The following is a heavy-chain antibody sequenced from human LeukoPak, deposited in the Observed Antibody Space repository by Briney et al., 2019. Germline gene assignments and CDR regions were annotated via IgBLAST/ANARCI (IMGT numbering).Heavy chain of an antibody. CDR3: ARGHHNWFDP. CDR2: IIPIFGTA. J-gene: IGHJ5*02. Sequence: GASVKVSCKASGGTFSSYAISWVRQAPGQGLEWMGGIIPIFGTANYAQKFQGRVTTTTDESTSTAYMELSSLRSEDTAVYYCARGHHNWFDPWGQGTLDTVSS. CDR1: GGTFSSYA. V-gene: IGHV1-69*05.